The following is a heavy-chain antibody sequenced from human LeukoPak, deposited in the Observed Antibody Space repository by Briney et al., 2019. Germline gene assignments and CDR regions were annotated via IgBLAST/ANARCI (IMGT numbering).Heavy chain of an antibody. D-gene: IGHD6-19*01. CDR3: AKGRYSSGWDFDY. J-gene: IGHJ4*02. V-gene: IGHV3-9*01. Sequence: GGSLRLSCAASGFTFDDYGMHWVRQAPGKGLEWVSSISWNSGTIGYADSVKGRFTISRDNAKNSLCLQMNSLRAEDTALYYCAKGRYSSGWDFDYWGQGTLVTVSS. CDR2: ISWNSGTI. CDR1: GFTFDDYG.